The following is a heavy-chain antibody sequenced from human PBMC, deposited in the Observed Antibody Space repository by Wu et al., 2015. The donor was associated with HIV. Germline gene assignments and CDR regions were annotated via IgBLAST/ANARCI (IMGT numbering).Heavy chain of an antibody. J-gene: IGHJ6*03. CDR1: GYTFTGFS. Sequence: QVQLIESGAEVKKPGASVKVSCKTSGYTFTGFSMHWVRQAPGQGLEWMGRIDPSSGGTNYADNFQGRVTMTRDTSISTVYMELSRLRSDDTAVYFCARVATQISLGSEYYHMDVWAKGTTVIVSS. D-gene: IGHD3-16*01. CDR2: IDPSSGGT. CDR3: ARVATQISLGSEYYHMDV. V-gene: IGHV1-2*06.